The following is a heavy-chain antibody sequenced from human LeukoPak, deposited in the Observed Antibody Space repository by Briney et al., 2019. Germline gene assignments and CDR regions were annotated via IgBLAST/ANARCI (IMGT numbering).Heavy chain of an antibody. CDR3: ARIILRYFDWLPNWFDP. Sequence: SETLSLTCAVYGVSFSGYYWSWIRQPPGKGLEWIGEIDHSGSTNYNPSLKSRVTISVDTSKNQFSLKLSSVTAADTAVYYCARIILRYFDWLPNWFDPWGQGALVTVSS. CDR2: IDHSGST. CDR1: GVSFSGYY. D-gene: IGHD3-9*01. V-gene: IGHV4-34*01. J-gene: IGHJ5*02.